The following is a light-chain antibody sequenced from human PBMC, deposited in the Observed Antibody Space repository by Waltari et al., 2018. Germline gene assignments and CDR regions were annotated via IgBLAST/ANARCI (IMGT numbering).Light chain of an antibody. J-gene: IGLJ1*01. V-gene: IGLV3-21*04. CDR3: QVWDSSRGV. Sequence: SYMLTQPPSVSVAPGKTARITCGGNNIGSKSVHWYQQKPGQAPVLVIYYDSDRPSGIPERFSGSNSGNTATLTISRVEAGDEADYYCQVWDSSRGVFGTGTKVTVL. CDR2: YDS. CDR1: NIGSKS.